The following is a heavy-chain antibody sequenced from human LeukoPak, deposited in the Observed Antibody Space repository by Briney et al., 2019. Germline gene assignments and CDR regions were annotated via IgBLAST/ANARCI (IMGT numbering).Heavy chain of an antibody. CDR1: GFTFSSYA. CDR2: ISGSGGST. D-gene: IGHD3-22*01. CDR3: AKDFERNGGMIVVANDY. V-gene: IGHV3-23*01. Sequence: GGSLRLSCAASGFTFSSYAMSWVRQAPGKGLEWVSAISGSGGSTYYADSVKGRFTISRDNSKYTLYLQMNSLRAEDTAVYYCAKDFERNGGMIVVANDYWGQGTLVTVSS. J-gene: IGHJ4*02.